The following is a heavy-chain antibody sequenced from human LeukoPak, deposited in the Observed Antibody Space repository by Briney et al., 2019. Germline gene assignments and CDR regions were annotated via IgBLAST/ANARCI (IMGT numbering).Heavy chain of an antibody. CDR1: GGPISSYY. V-gene: IGHV4-59*01. CDR2: IYYSGST. J-gene: IGHJ5*02. CDR3: ARVLGGDGYNPGWFDP. D-gene: IGHD5-24*01. Sequence: TSETLSLTCTVSGGPISSYYWSWIRQPPGKGLEWIGYIYYSGSTNYNPYLKSRVTISVDTSKNQFSLKLSSVTAADTAVYYCARVLGGDGYNPGWFDPWGQGTLVTVSS.